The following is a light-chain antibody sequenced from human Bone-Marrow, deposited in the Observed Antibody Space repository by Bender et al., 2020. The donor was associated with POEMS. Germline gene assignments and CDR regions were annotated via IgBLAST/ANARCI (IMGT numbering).Light chain of an antibody. Sequence: QSALTQPASVSGSPGQSITISCSGSSSDVSDYKYVSWHQQHPGKAPTLVIFDVNNRPPGISDRFSGSKSDNTASLAISGLQAEDEADYYCSSYTITSSVVFGSGTRVFV. CDR2: DVN. CDR1: SSDVSDYKY. CDR3: SSYTITSSVV. J-gene: IGLJ1*01. V-gene: IGLV2-14*03.